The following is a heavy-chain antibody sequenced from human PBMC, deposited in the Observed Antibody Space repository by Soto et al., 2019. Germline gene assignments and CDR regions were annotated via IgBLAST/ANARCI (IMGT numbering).Heavy chain of an antibody. V-gene: IGHV1-69*01. J-gene: IGHJ6*02. D-gene: IGHD3-3*01. CDR3: AREVSYYDFWSGYGMDV. CDR1: GGTFSSYA. CDR2: IIPIFGTA. Sequence: QVQLVQSGAEVKKPGSSVKVSCKASGGTFSSYAISWVRQAPGQGLEWMGGIIPIFGTANYAQKFQGRVTITADESTSTAYMELSSLRSEDTAVYYCAREVSYYDFWSGYGMDVWGQGTTVTVS.